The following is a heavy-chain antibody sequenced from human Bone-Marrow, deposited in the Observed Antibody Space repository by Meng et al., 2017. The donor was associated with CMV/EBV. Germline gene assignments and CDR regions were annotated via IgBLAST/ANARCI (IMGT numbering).Heavy chain of an antibody. V-gene: IGHV4-30-4*08. D-gene: IGHD3-10*01. CDR2: IYYSGST. Sequence: ISSRDSDLRWIRQPPGKGLGCIGYIYYSGSTYYNPSLKSRVTISVDTSKNQFSLKLSSVTAADTAVYYCARDSYYGSGSPGLNWFDPWGQGTLVTVSS. CDR3: ARDSYYGSGSPGLNWFDP. J-gene: IGHJ5*02. CDR1: ISSRDSD.